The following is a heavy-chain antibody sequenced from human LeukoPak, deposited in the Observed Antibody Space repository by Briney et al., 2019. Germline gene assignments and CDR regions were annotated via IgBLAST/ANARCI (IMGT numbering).Heavy chain of an antibody. Sequence: ASVKVSCKASGYTFTGYYMHWVRRAPGQGLEWMGWINPNSGGTNYAQKFQGRVTMTRDTSISTAYMELSRLRSDDTAVYYCARASTMIAEDYYYGMDVWGQGTTVTVSS. CDR1: GYTFTGYY. D-gene: IGHD3-22*01. J-gene: IGHJ6*02. CDR3: ARASTMIAEDYYYGMDV. CDR2: INPNSGGT. V-gene: IGHV1-2*02.